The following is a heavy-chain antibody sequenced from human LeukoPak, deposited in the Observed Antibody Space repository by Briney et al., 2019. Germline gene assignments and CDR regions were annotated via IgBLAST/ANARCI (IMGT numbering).Heavy chain of an antibody. D-gene: IGHD3-9*01. CDR2: INPNSGAT. V-gene: IGHV1-2*06. CDR1: GYTFSDYY. CDR3: ARGDKDWDYFDY. Sequence: GASVKVSCKPFGYTFSDYYIHWVRQAPGQGLEWMGRINPNSGATDCAQKFQGRVVMSKDTSISTAYMELSRLRSDDTAVYYCARGDKDWDYFDYWGQGTLVTVSS. J-gene: IGHJ4*02.